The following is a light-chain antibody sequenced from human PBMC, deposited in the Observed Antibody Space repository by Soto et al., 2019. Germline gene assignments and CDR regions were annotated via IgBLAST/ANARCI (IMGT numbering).Light chain of an antibody. CDR1: QSARIS. Sequence: VVLTKSPVSLSLSEKEGATQSFRASQSARISLGWYQQQPGQAPRLLIYDVSTRATGVPARFSGSGSGTEFTLTISSLQSDDFEIYYCQQYGSSSTFGRGTNVDI. CDR3: QQYGSSST. V-gene: IGKV3-15*01. CDR2: DVS. J-gene: IGKJ4*02.